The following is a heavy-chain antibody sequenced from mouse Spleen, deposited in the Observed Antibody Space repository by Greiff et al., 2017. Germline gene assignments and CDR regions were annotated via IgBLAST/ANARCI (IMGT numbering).Heavy chain of an antibody. CDR1: GYTFTSYG. Sequence: VKLVESGAELARPGASVKLSCKASGYTFTSYGISWVKQRTGQGLEWIGEIYPRSGNTYYNEKFKGKATLTADKSSSTAYMELRSLTSEDSAVYFCARKVRVPYYAMDYWGQGTSVTVSS. CDR3: ARKVRVPYYAMDY. V-gene: IGHV1-81*01. D-gene: IGHD2-14*01. CDR2: IYPRSGNT. J-gene: IGHJ4*01.